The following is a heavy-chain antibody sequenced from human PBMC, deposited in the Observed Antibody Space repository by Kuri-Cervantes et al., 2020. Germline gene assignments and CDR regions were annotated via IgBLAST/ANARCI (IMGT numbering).Heavy chain of an antibody. V-gene: IGHV3-30-3*01. Sequence: GESLKISCAASGFTFSSYAMHWVRQAPGKGLEWVAVISYDGSNKYYADSVKGRFTISRDNSKNTLYLQMNSLRAEDTAVYYCARERSYYDSSGYYYLLDYWGQGTLVTVSS. D-gene: IGHD3-22*01. CDR1: GFTFSSYA. CDR3: ARERSYYDSSGYYYLLDY. J-gene: IGHJ4*02. CDR2: ISYDGSNK.